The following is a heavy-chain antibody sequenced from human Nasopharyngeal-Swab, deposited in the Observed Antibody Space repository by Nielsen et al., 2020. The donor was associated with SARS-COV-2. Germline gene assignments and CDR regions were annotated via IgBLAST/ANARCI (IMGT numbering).Heavy chain of an antibody. D-gene: IGHD6-6*01. CDR2: MNSDGSSI. Sequence: GESLKISCAASGFTFSNYGMPWVRQAPGKGLVWVSSMNSDGSSINYADSVKGRFSISRDNAENTLYLQMNSLRPEDTAVYYCTREYTRSSGFDYWGQGILVTVSS. J-gene: IGHJ4*02. CDR1: GFTFSNYG. CDR3: TREYTRSSGFDY. V-gene: IGHV3-74*01.